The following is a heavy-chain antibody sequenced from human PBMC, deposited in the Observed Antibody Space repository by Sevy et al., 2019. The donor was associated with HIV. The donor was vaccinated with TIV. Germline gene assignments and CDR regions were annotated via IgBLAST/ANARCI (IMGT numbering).Heavy chain of an antibody. CDR1: GFTFSDYY. D-gene: IGHD5-18*01. Sequence: GGSLRLSCAASGFTFSDYYMSWIRQAPGKGLEWVSYITSSGTYRNYADSVKGRFTISRDNAKNSLYLQMNSLRAEDTAVYYCAREGVGGYSYSLDCWGQGTLVTVSS. J-gene: IGHJ4*02. V-gene: IGHV3-11*06. CDR3: AREGVGGYSYSLDC. CDR2: ITSSGTYR.